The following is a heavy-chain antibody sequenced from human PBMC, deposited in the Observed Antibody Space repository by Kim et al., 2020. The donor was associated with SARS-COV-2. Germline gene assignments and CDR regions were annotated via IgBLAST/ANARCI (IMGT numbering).Heavy chain of an antibody. D-gene: IGHD4-17*01. CDR2: ISYDGSNK. CDR3: AKDMTVTTYGLYYYYYYGMDV. J-gene: IGHJ6*02. CDR1: GFTFSSYG. Sequence: GGSLRLSCAASGFTFSSYGMHWVRQAPGKGLEWVAVISYDGSNKYYADSVKGRFTISRDNSKNTLYLQMNSLRAEDTAVYYCAKDMTVTTYGLYYYYYYGMDVWGQGTTVTVSS. V-gene: IGHV3-30*18.